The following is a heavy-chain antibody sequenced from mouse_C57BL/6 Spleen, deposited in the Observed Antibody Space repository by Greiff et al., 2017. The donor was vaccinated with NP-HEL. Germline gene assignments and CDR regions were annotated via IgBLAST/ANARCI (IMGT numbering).Heavy chain of an antibody. V-gene: IGHV1-55*01. CDR1: GYTFTSYW. D-gene: IGHD1-1*01. CDR2: IYPGSGST. J-gene: IGHJ2*01. Sequence: QVQLQQPGAELVKPGASVKMSCKASGYTFTSYWITWVKQRPGQGLEWIGDIYPGSGSTNYNEKFKSKATLTVDTSSSTAYMQLSSLTSEDSAVYYCARYRLYYYGSDDWGQGTTLTVSS. CDR3: ARYRLYYYGSDD.